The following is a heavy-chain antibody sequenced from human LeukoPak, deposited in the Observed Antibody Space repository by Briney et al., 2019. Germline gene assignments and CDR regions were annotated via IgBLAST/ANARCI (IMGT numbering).Heavy chain of an antibody. CDR3: AKGLETESRLVS. CDR1: GFTFNIYT. Sequence: GESLRLSCAASGFTFNIYTMYWVRQAPGKGLEWVSGIRHSDGSTYYADAVKGRFTISSDKSKNTLFLQMNSLRAEDTALYYCAKGLETESRLVSWGQGTLVTVSS. D-gene: IGHD1-1*01. V-gene: IGHV3-23*01. CDR2: IRHSDGST. J-gene: IGHJ4*02.